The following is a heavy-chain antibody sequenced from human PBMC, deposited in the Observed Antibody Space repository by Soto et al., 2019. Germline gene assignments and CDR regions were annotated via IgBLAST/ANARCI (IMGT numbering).Heavy chain of an antibody. J-gene: IGHJ6*02. V-gene: IGHV4-59*01. CDR3: AGGGGGGYYGMDV. D-gene: IGHD3-16*01. CDR2: IYYSGST. CDR1: GGSISSYY. Sequence: QVQLQESGPGLVKPSETLSLTCTVSGGSISSYYWSWIRQPPGKGLEWIGYIYYSGSTNYNPSLKSRATISVDTSKNRFSRKLSSVPAADPAVYFGAGGGGGGYYGMDVWGQGTTVTVSS.